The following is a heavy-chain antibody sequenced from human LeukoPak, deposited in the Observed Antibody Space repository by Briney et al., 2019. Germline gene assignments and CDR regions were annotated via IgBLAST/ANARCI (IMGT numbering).Heavy chain of an antibody. J-gene: IGHJ6*02. CDR1: GDSVSSNSGA. Sequence: KSSQTLSLTCAISGDSVSSNSGAWHWIRQSPSRGLEWLGRTYFWSKWHNDYAESVKSRITVNPNTSKNQFCLQLNSVTPEDTAVYYCARGKMSYYGMDVWGQGTTVTVSS. CDR3: ARGKMSYYGMDV. CDR2: TYFWSKWHN. V-gene: IGHV6-1*01.